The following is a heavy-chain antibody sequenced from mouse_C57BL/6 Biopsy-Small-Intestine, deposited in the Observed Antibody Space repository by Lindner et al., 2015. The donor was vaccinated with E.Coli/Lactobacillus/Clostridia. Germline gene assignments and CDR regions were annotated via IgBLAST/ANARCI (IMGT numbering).Heavy chain of an antibody. V-gene: IGHV1-42*01. Sequence: VQLRGVVGPESLVEVVGLSVKISCKASGYSSTGNYLNWVKQSPEKSLEWIGEINPSTGGAAYNEKFRAKATLTIDKSSSTAYMQLKSLTSEDSAVYYCARREVYYFDYWGQGTTLSVSS. CDR3: ARREVYYFDY. CDR1: GYSSTGNY. J-gene: IGHJ2*01. CDR2: INPSTGGA.